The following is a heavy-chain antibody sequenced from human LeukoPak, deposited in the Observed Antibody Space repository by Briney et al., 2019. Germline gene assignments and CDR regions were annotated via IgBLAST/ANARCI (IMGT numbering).Heavy chain of an antibody. J-gene: IGHJ2*01. Sequence: PGGSLRLSCAASGFSFTSYWMSWVRQAPGKGLEWVANIKQDGNEKYYADSVKGRFTISRDNAKNSLDLQMNSLRAEDTAVYYCAREFRKSVGWYFDLWGRGTLVTVSS. CDR2: IKQDGNEK. CDR1: GFSFTSYW. CDR3: AREFRKSVGWYFDL. V-gene: IGHV3-7*01.